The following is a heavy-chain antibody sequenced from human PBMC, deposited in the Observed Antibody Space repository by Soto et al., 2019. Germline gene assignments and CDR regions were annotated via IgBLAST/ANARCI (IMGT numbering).Heavy chain of an antibody. CDR3: AREGEPTALDQYTWFEP. D-gene: IGHD5-18*01. Sequence: VRCLRQTKKKELEEGSYISSSSSTIYYADSVKGRFTISRDNAKNSLYLQMNSLRAEDTAVYYCAREGEPTALDQYTWFEPWGQGTLVPVSS. V-gene: IGHV3-48*01. J-gene: IGHJ5*02. CDR2: ISSSSSTI.